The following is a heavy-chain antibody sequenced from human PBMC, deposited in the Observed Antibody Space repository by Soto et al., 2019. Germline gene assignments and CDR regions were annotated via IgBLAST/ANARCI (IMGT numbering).Heavy chain of an antibody. D-gene: IGHD5-12*01. CDR1: GVTFTRYS. CDR3: ARYGSGYDYRDYFDN. V-gene: IGHV3-21*01. J-gene: IGHJ4*02. Sequence: GGSMRLSFSASGVTFTRYSMNWVRPAPGKGLEWVSSISGSSSYIYYADSVKGRFTISRDNAKNSLYLQMNSLRAEDTAVYYCARYGSGYDYRDYFDNWSKGTVVTVS. CDR2: ISGSSSYI.